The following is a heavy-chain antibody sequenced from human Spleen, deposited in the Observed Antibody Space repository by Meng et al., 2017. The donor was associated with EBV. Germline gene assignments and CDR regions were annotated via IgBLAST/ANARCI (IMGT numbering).Heavy chain of an antibody. J-gene: IGHJ6*02. D-gene: IGHD3-22*01. CDR3: ARRNYYDSSSYYYTDHYYYGMDV. V-gene: IGHV1-18*01. Sequence: VESGCEVDTPVSSVNVSVKASVNIFTNYGVNWVRQAPGQGLEWLGCISTYNGKTNYPQKFKGRVTMTAETSTSTAYMELRSLGYDDTAVYYCARRNYYDSSSYYYTDHYYYGMDVWGPGTTVTVSS. CDR2: ISTYNGKT. CDR1: VNIFTNYG.